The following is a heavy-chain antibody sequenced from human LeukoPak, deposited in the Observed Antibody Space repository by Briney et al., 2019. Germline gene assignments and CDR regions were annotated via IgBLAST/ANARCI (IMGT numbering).Heavy chain of an antibody. D-gene: IGHD3-10*01. CDR1: GVSFSGYY. CDR3: ERLPIYYSRTYDY. CDR2: INHSGST. J-gene: IGHJ4*02. Sequence: SETLSLTCAGYGVSFSGYYWSWIRQPPGKGLEWIEEINHSGSTNYNPSLKSRVTISLDTSKNQFSLKLSSVTAAATAVYYCERLPIYYSRTYDYWGQGTLVTVSS. V-gene: IGHV4-34*01.